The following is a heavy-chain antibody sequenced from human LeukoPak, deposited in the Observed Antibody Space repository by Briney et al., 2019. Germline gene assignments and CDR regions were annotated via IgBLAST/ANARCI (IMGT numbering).Heavy chain of an antibody. V-gene: IGHV1-24*01. J-gene: IGHJ6*02. CDR1: GYTLTELS. CDR2: FDPGDGET. Sequence: ASVKVSCKVSGYTLTELSMHWVRQAPGKGLEWMGGFDPGDGETIYAQKFQGRVTMTEDTSTDTAYMELSSLRSEDTAVYYCATGAAVAAGPFYGMDVWGQGTTVTVSS. D-gene: IGHD6-19*01. CDR3: ATGAAVAAGPFYGMDV.